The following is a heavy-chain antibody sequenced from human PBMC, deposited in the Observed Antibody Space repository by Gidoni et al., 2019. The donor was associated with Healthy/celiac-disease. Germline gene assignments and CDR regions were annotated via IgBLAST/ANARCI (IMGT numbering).Heavy chain of an antibody. CDR3: ARQRVTGTVNWFDP. CDR2: IYYSGST. Sequence: QVQLQESGPGLVKTSETLSLTCTVPGGSISSYYWSWIRPPPGKGLEWIGYIYYSGSTNYNPSLKSRVTISVDTSKNQFSLKLSSVTAADTAVYYCARQRVTGTVNWFDPWGQGTLVTVSS. CDR1: GGSISSYY. V-gene: IGHV4-59*08. D-gene: IGHD1-7*01. J-gene: IGHJ5*02.